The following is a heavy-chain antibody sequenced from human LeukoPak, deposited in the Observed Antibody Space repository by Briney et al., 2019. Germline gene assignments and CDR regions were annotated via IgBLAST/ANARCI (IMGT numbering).Heavy chain of an antibody. CDR2: INPNSGGT. Sequence: ASVKVSCKASGYTFTSYYMHWVRQAPGQGLEWMGWINPNSGGTNYAQKFQGRVTMTRDTSISTAYMELSRLRSDDTAVYYCARSGYSYGSIGYWGQGTLVTVSS. J-gene: IGHJ4*02. CDR1: GYTFTSYY. D-gene: IGHD5-18*01. V-gene: IGHV1-2*02. CDR3: ARSGYSYGSIGY.